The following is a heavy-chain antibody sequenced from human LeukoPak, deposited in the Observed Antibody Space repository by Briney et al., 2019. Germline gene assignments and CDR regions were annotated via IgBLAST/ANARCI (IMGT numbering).Heavy chain of an antibody. CDR1: GGSISSSSYY. CDR3: ARRPDRSGWVIVGTFDP. CDR2: IYYSGST. V-gene: IGHV4-39*01. J-gene: IGHJ5*02. D-gene: IGHD5-12*01. Sequence: SETPSLTCTVSGGSISSSSYYWGWIRQPPGKGLEWIGSIYYSGSTYYNPSLKSRVTISVDTSKNQFSLKLSSVTAADTAVYYCARRPDRSGWVIVGTFDPWGQGTLVTVSS.